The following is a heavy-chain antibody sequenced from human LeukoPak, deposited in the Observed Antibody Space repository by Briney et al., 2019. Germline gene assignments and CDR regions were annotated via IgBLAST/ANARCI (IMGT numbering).Heavy chain of an antibody. V-gene: IGHV3-74*01. CDR1: GFTFSSYW. D-gene: IGHD3-10*01. CDR2: ISSDGSST. CDR3: VRKSGYYYNMDV. Sequence: GGSLRLSCAASGFTFSSYWMHWVRQAPGKGLVWVSRISSDGSSTKYADSVKGRFTISRDNATNTLYLQMNSLRVEDTAVYYCVRKSGYYYNMDVWGKGTKVTVSS. J-gene: IGHJ6*03.